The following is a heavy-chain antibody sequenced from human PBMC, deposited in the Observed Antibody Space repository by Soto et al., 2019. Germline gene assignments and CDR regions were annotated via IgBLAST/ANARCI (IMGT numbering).Heavy chain of an antibody. J-gene: IGHJ5*02. CDR1: GGSFSGYY. CDR3: ARRGQQWLVRGWFDP. CDR2: INHSGST. D-gene: IGHD6-19*01. Sequence: SETLSLTCAVYGGSFSGYYWSWIRQPPGKGLEWIGEINHSGSTNYDPSLKSRVTISVDTSKNQFSLKLSSVTAADTAVYYCARRGQQWLVRGWFDPWGQGTLVTVSS. V-gene: IGHV4-34*01.